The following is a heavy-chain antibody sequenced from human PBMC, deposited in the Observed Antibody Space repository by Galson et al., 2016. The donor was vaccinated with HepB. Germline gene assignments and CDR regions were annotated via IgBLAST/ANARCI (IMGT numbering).Heavy chain of an antibody. Sequence: SVKVSCKASGYTFNTYNMHWVRQAPGQGLEWMGIIKPSGGNTIYAQKFQDRITMTRDTSTSTVYMGLISLRSEDTAVYYCARELDHSFYFDYWGQGTLLTVPS. D-gene: IGHD1-14*01. CDR1: GYTFNTYN. CDR2: IKPSGGNT. V-gene: IGHV1-46*02. CDR3: ARELDHSFYFDY. J-gene: IGHJ4*02.